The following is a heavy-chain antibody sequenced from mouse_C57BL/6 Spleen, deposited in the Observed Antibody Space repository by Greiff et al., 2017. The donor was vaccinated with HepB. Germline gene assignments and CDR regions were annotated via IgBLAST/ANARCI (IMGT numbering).Heavy chain of an antibody. CDR3: ARGDTAVVPGAY. Sequence: EVKLVESGGGLVKPGGSLKLSCAASGFTFSDYGMHWVRQAPEKGLEWVAYISSGSSTIYYADTVKGRFTISRDNAKNTLFLQMTSLRSEDTAMYYCARGDTAVVPGAYWGQGTLVTVSA. D-gene: IGHD1-1*01. V-gene: IGHV5-17*01. CDR1: GFTFSDYG. CDR2: ISSGSSTI. J-gene: IGHJ3*01.